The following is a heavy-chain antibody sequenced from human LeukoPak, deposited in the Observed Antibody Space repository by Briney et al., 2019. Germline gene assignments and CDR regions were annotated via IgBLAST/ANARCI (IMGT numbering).Heavy chain of an antibody. CDR2: INWDGGST. D-gene: IGHD1-26*01. Sequence: GGSLRLSCAASGFTFDEYGMSWVRQAPGKGLEWVSSINWDGGSTAYADSVQGRFTISRDNAKNSLHLQIKSLRAEDTALYYCARDSFSGSSLDYWGRGTLVTVSS. CDR1: GFTFDEYG. CDR3: ARDSFSGSSLDY. V-gene: IGHV3-20*04. J-gene: IGHJ4*02.